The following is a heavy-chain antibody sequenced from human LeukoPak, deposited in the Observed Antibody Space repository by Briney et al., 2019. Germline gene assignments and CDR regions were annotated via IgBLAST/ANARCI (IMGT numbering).Heavy chain of an antibody. V-gene: IGHV4-4*02. J-gene: IGHJ6*02. CDR1: GGSISSGNW. Sequence: SETLSLTCAVSGGSISSGNWWSWVRQPPGKGLEWIGEIYHSGSTNYNPSLKSRVTISVDTSKNQFSLKLSPVTAADTAVYYCARDNWNYGSSMDVWGQGTTVTVSS. D-gene: IGHD1-7*01. CDR3: ARDNWNYGSSMDV. CDR2: IYHSGST.